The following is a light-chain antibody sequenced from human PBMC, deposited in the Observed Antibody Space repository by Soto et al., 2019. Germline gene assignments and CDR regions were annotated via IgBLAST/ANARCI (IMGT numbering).Light chain of an antibody. J-gene: IGKJ4*01. Sequence: DIQMTQSPSTLSASVGDRVTITCRASQTVNSWLAWYQQKPGEAPKLLVYKASTLHSGVPSRFSGSGSGTEFSLTMSCLQPDDFATYYCQQYNSYSALTFGGGTKVEIK. CDR3: QQYNSYSALT. CDR2: KAS. V-gene: IGKV1-5*03. CDR1: QTVNSW.